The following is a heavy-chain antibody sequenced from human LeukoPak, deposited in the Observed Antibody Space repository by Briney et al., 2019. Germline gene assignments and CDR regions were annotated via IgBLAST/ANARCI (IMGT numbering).Heavy chain of an antibody. V-gene: IGHV4-59*01. Sequence: SETLSLTCTVSGDSITSFYWSWIRQSPGKGLEWIGYFYYSRGTTYNPSLRSRATISADTSQNQFSLKLRSVTAADTAVYYCARAISAWSYFYYMDVCGKGTTVTVSS. D-gene: IGHD6-19*01. CDR2: FYYSRGT. CDR1: GDSITSFY. J-gene: IGHJ6*03. CDR3: ARAISAWSYFYYMDV.